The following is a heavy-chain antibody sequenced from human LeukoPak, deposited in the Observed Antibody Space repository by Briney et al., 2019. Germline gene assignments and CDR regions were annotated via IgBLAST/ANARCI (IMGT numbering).Heavy chain of an antibody. J-gene: IGHJ3*02. D-gene: IGHD3-22*01. V-gene: IGHV4-39*02. CDR3: ARDWYYDSSGYSIFGEDAFDI. CDR2: IYYSGST. CDR1: GGSISSSSYY. Sequence: SETLSLTCTVSGGSISSSSYYWGWIRQPPGKGLEWIGNIYYSGSTYYNPSYKSRVTISVDTSKNQFSLKLRSVTAANTAVYYCARDWYYDSSGYSIFGEDAFDIWGQGTMVTVSS.